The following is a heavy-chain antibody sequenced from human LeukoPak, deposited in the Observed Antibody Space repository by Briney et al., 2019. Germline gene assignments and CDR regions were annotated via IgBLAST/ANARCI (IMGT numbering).Heavy chain of an antibody. CDR3: ARGTDGSGSYGGGFDY. J-gene: IGHJ4*02. Sequence: GASVKVSCKASGYTFTNYGVCWVRQAPGQGLEWMGWISTYKVTTNYAQKFQGRVTMTTDTSTSTAYLELRSLGSDDTAVYYCARGTDGSGSYGGGFDYWGQGTLVTVSS. V-gene: IGHV1-18*04. CDR1: GYTFTNYG. CDR2: ISTYKVTT. D-gene: IGHD3-10*01.